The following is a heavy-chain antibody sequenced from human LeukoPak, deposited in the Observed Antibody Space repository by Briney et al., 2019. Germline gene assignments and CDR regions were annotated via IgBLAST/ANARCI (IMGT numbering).Heavy chain of an antibody. CDR3: ARVPHGVRYFDC. D-gene: IGHD3-9*01. V-gene: IGHV3-7*01. CDR1: GFNFNNYW. Sequence: GGSLRLSCAASGFNFNNYWMSWVRQAPGKGLEWVANIKEDESEKDYVDSVKGRFTISRDNAKNSLYLQMNSLRAEDTAVYYCARVPHGVRYFDCWGKGTTVTVSS. CDR2: IKEDESEK. J-gene: IGHJ6*04.